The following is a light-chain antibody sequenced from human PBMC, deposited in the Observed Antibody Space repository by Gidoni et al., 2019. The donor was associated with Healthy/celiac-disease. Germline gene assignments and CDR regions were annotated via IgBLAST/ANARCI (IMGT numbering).Light chain of an antibody. Sequence: EIVLTQPPGTLSLSPGERATLSCRASQSVSSSYLAWYQQKPGQAPRLLIYGASSRATGIPDRFSGSGSGTDFTLTISRLEPEDFAVYYCQQYGSFTGLTFGGGTKVEIK. J-gene: IGKJ4*01. V-gene: IGKV3-20*01. CDR2: GAS. CDR1: QSVSSSY. CDR3: QQYGSFTGLT.